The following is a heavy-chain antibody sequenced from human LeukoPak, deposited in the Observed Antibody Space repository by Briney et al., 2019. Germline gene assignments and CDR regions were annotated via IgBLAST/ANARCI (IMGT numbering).Heavy chain of an antibody. CDR1: GGSISSYY. CDR3: AGGAAGYSYG. V-gene: IGHV4-59*01. CDR2: IYYSGST. J-gene: IGHJ4*02. Sequence: SETLSLTCTVSGGSISSYYWSWIRQPPGKGLEWIGHIYYSGSTNYNPSLKSRLTISIDTSKNQFSLRLSSVTAADTAVCYCAGGAAGYSYGWGQGTLVTVSS. D-gene: IGHD5-18*01.